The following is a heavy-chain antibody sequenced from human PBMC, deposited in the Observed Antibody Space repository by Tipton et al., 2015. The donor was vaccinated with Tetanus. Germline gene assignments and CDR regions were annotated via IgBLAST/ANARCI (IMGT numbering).Heavy chain of an antibody. J-gene: IGHJ2*01. CDR3: ARSWARDFGGDHYYFDL. CDR1: DGSVSNSDYY. V-gene: IGHV4-61*05. Sequence: TLSLTCTVSDGSVSNSDYYWGWIRQSPGKGLEWIGYIYYSGSTNYNPSLKSRVTISVDTSKNQFSLKLTSVTAADTAVYYCARSWARDFGGDHYYFDLWGRGTLVAVSS. D-gene: IGHD2-21*02. CDR2: IYYSGST.